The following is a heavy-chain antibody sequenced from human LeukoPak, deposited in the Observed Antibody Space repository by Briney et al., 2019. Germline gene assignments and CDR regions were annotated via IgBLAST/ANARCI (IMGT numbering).Heavy chain of an antibody. CDR3: ARQGTYSSAIGMGY. CDR2: TIPIFGTA. J-gene: IGHJ4*02. CDR1: GGTFSSYA. D-gene: IGHD6-19*01. V-gene: IGHV1-69*13. Sequence: SVKVSCKASGGTFSSYAITWVRQAPGQGLEWMGGTIPIFGTANYAQKFQGRVTITADESTSTAYMELSSLRSEDTAVYYCARQGTYSSAIGMGYWGQGTLVTVSS.